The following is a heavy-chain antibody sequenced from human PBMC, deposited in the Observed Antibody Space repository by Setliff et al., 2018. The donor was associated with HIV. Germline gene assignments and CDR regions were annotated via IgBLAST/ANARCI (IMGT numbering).Heavy chain of an antibody. CDR3: VRVSKGDYGGNFDS. Sequence: SETLSLTCTVSGGSISGYYWSWIRQPAGKGLEWIGRIYPSGSTSYNPSLQSRVVMTVDTSKNQFSLRLISVTAADTAVYFCVRVSKGDYGGNFDSWGQGTLVTVSS. V-gene: IGHV4-4*07. D-gene: IGHD4-17*01. CDR2: IYPSGST. J-gene: IGHJ4*02. CDR1: GGSISGYY.